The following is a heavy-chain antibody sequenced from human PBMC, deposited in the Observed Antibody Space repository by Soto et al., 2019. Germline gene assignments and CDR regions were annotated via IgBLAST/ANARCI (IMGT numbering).Heavy chain of an antibody. D-gene: IGHD3-10*01. J-gene: IGHJ5*02. V-gene: IGHV1-69*06. Sequence: SVKVSCKASGGTFSSYAISWVRQAPGQGLEWMGGIIPIFGTANYAQKFQGRVTITADKSTSTAYMELSSLRSEDTAIYYCVRGGLRRGFGNVWHPDNWFDPWGHGTLVTVSS. CDR2: IIPIFGTA. CDR3: VRGGLRRGFGNVWHPDNWFDP. CDR1: GGTFSSYA.